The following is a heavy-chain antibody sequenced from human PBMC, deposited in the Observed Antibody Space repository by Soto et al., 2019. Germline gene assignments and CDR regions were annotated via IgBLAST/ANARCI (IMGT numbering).Heavy chain of an antibody. CDR2: ISWNSGSI. V-gene: IGHV3-9*01. Sequence: GGSLRLSCAASGFTFDDYAMHWVRQAPGKGLEWVSGISWNSGSIGYADSVKGRFTISRDNAKNSLYLQMNSLRAEDTASYYCAKDSCSGGSCYEDYWGQGTLVTVSS. CDR1: GFTFDDYA. CDR3: AKDSCSGGSCYEDY. J-gene: IGHJ4*02. D-gene: IGHD2-15*01.